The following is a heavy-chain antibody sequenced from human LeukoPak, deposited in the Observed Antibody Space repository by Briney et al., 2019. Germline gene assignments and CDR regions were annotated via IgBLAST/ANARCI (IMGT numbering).Heavy chain of an antibody. V-gene: IGHV3-23*01. CDR2: ISGSGGST. J-gene: IGHJ4*02. CDR1: GFTFSSYA. Sequence: GGSLRLSCAASGFTFSSYAMSWVRQAPGKGLEWVSAISGSGGSTYYADSVKGRFTISRDNSKNTLYLQMNSLRAEDTAVYYCAKRLYDSSGYYPFVYWGQGTLVTVSS. CDR3: AKRLYDSSGYYPFVY. D-gene: IGHD3-22*01.